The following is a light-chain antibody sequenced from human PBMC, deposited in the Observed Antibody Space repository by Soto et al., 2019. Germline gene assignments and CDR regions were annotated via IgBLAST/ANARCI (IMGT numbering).Light chain of an antibody. CDR3: QQYGSSSWT. V-gene: IGKV3-20*01. CDR2: GAS. J-gene: IGKJ1*01. CDR1: QSVSST. Sequence: EFVMTQSPATLSVSPGERATLFCRASQSVSSTLAWYQQTPGQAPRLLIYGASSRATGIPERFSGSRSGTEFTLTISRLEPVDFAVYYCQQYGSSSWTFGQGTKVDIK.